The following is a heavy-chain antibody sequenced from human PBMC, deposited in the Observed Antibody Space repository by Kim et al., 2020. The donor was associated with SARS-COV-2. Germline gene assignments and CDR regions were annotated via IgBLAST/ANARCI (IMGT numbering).Heavy chain of an antibody. V-gene: IGHV1-18*01. CDR1: GYTFTSYG. J-gene: IGHJ6*02. D-gene: IGHD6-13*01. CDR3: AREGSISWYYYYGMDV. CDR2: ISAYNGNT. Sequence: ASVKVSCKASGYTFTSYGISWVRQAPGQGLEWMGWISAYNGNTNYAQKLQGRVTMTTDTSTSTAYMELRSLRSDDTAVYYCAREGSISWYYYYGMDVWGQGTTVTVSS.